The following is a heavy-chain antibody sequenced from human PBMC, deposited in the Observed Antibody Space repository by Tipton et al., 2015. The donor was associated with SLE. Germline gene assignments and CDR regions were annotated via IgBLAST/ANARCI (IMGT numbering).Heavy chain of an antibody. V-gene: IGHV4-59*01. D-gene: IGHD2-15*01. Sequence: TLSLTCTVSGGSISSYYWSWIRQPPGKGLEWIGYIYYSGSTNYNPSLKSRVTISVDTSKNQFSLKLSSVTAADTAVYYCARDRGYSDAFDIWGHGTMVTVSS. CDR3: ARDRGYSDAFDI. J-gene: IGHJ3*02. CDR1: GGSISSYY. CDR2: IYYSGST.